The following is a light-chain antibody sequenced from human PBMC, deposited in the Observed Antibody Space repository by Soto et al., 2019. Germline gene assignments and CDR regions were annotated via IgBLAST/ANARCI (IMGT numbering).Light chain of an antibody. CDR2: DVN. CDR3: CSYTSRNILYV. V-gene: IGLV2-14*01. CDR1: SSDVGGYNY. J-gene: IGLJ1*01. Sequence: QSVLTQPASVSGSPGQSITISCTGTSSDVGGYNYVSWYQQLPGKAPKLMIYDVNNRPSGVSNRFSGSKSGNTASLTISGLQAEDEADYYCCSYTSRNILYVFGTGTKLT.